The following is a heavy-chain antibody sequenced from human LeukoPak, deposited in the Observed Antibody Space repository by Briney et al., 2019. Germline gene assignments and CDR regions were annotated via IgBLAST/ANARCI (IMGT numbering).Heavy chain of an antibody. J-gene: IGHJ4*02. V-gene: IGHV3-30*18. Sequence: GGSLRLSCAASGFTFSSYGMHWVRQAPGKGLEWVAVISYDGSNKYYADSVKGRFTISRDNSKNTLYLQMNSLRAEDTAVYYCAKDSGWYGSNTHDYWGRGTLVTVSS. D-gene: IGHD6-19*01. CDR1: GFTFSSYG. CDR3: AKDSGWYGSNTHDY. CDR2: ISYDGSNK.